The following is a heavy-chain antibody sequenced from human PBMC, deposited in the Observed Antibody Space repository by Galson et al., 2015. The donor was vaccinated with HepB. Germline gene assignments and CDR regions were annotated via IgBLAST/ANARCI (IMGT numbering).Heavy chain of an antibody. CDR3: TTDRPFTGGGVIAT. Sequence: SLRLSCAASGFTFSHLWMTWVRQAPGKGLEWVGRIKSRSDGGTTDHAAPAKGRFTISRDDSKDTLYLQTNSLKTEDTAVYYCTTDRPFTGGGVIATWGQGTLVTVSS. CDR1: GFTFSHLW. J-gene: IGHJ5*02. CDR2: IKSRSDGGTT. V-gene: IGHV3-15*01. D-gene: IGHD3-16*02.